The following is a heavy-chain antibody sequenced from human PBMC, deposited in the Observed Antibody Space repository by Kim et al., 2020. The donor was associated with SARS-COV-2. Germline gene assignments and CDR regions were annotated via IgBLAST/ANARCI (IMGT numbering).Heavy chain of an antibody. CDR2: IRSKAYGGTT. V-gene: IGHV3-49*04. CDR1: GFTFGDYA. Sequence: GGSLRLSCTASGFTFGDYAMSWVRQAPGKGLEWVGFIRSKAYGGTTEYAASVKGRFTISRDDSKSIAYLQMNSLKTEDTAVYYCTRGAGYIDFDYWGQGTLVTVSS. CDR3: TRGAGYIDFDY. D-gene: IGHD5-18*01. J-gene: IGHJ4*02.